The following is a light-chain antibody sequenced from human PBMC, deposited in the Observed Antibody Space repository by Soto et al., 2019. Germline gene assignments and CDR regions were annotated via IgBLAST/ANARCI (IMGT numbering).Light chain of an antibody. CDR3: CSYAGSYTHYV. J-gene: IGLJ1*01. CDR2: DVI. Sequence: QSALTQPRSVSGSPGQSVTISCTGTSSDVGGYNYVSWYQQHPGKAPKLMIYDVIKRPSGVPDRFSASKSGNTASLTISALQAEDEADYYYCSYAGSYTHYVFGTGTKLTVL. V-gene: IGLV2-11*01. CDR1: SSDVGGYNY.